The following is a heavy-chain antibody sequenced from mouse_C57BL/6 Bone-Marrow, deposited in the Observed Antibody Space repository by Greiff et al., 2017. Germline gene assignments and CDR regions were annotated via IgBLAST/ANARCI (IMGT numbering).Heavy chain of an antibody. V-gene: IGHV1-74*01. D-gene: IGHD1-1*01. CDR2: IHPSDSDT. Sequence: QVQLKQPGAELVKPGASVKVSCKASGYTFTSYWMHWVKQRPGQGLEWIGRIHPSDSDTNYNQKFKGKATLTVDKSSSTAYMQLSSLTSEDSAVYYCAIYLYYYGSSYVGWYFDVWGTGTTVTVSS. J-gene: IGHJ1*03. CDR1: GYTFTSYW. CDR3: AIYLYYYGSSYVGWYFDV.